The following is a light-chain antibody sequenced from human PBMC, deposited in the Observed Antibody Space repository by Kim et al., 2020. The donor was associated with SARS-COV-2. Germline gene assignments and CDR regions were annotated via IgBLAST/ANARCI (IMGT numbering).Light chain of an antibody. Sequence: EIVLTQSPGTLSLSPGERATLSCRASQSIRTYLAWYQQKRGQAPRLLIYDASSRATGIPDRFSGSGSGTDFTLTISRLEPEDFTMYYCQQYDDLPRTFGPGTKVDIK. CDR2: DAS. V-gene: IGKV3-20*01. J-gene: IGKJ3*01. CDR1: QSIRTY. CDR3: QQYDDLPRT.